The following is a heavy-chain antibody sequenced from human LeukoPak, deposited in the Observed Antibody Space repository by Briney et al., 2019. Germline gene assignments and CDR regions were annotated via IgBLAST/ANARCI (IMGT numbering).Heavy chain of an antibody. CDR1: GFTVSSNY. Sequence: GGSLRLSCAASGFTVSSNYMSWVRQAPGKGLEWVSVIYSGGSTYYADSVKGRFTISRDNSKNTLYLQMNSLRAEDTAVYYCARVRWNFDAFDIWGQGTMVTVSS. J-gene: IGHJ3*02. CDR2: IYSGGST. V-gene: IGHV3-66*01. CDR3: ARVRWNFDAFDI. D-gene: IGHD1-1*01.